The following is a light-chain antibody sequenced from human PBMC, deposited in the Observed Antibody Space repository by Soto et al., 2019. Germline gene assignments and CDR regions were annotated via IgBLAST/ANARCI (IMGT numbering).Light chain of an antibody. V-gene: IGKV1-27*01. CDR2: AAS. J-gene: IGKJ4*02. CDR3: QQYNSAPFT. Sequence: DIPISRCPSAMTASLGASVTITCRATQGISNYLAWYQQKPGKVPKLLIYAASTLQSGVPSRFSGSGSGTDFTLTISSLQPEDVATYYCQQYNSAPFTFGRGTKV. CDR1: QGISNY.